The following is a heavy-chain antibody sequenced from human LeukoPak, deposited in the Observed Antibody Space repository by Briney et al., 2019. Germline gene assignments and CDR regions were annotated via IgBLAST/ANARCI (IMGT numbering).Heavy chain of an antibody. V-gene: IGHV4-61*02. CDR3: ARSTSTMRYMDV. CDR2: IYTSGST. Sequence: SGTLSLTCAVSGGSISSGSYYWSWIRQPAGKGLEWIGRIYTSGSTNYNPSLKSRVTISVDTSKNQFSLKLSSVTAADTAVYYCARSTSTMRYMDVWGKGTTVTVSS. CDR1: GGSISSGSYY. J-gene: IGHJ6*03. D-gene: IGHD5/OR15-5a*01.